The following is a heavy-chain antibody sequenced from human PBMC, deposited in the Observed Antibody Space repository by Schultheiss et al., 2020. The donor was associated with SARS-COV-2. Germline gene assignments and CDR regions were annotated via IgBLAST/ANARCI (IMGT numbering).Heavy chain of an antibody. V-gene: IGHV3-48*02. J-gene: IGHJ3*02. CDR2: ISSSSSTI. D-gene: IGHD6-19*01. CDR1: GFTFSSYS. Sequence: GGSLRLSCAASGFTFSSYSMNWVRQAPGKGLEWVSYISSSSSTIYYADSVKGRFTISRDNAKNSLYLQMNSLRDEDTAVYYCARDRVAVAGTGGREGGAFDIWGQGTMVTVSS. CDR3: ARDRVAVAGTGGREGGAFDI.